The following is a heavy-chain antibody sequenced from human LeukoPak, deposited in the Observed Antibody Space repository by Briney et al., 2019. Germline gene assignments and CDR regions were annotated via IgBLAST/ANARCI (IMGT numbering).Heavy chain of an antibody. CDR2: ISYDGSNK. J-gene: IGHJ4*02. CDR1: GFNFSSYS. D-gene: IGHD2-8*01. CDR3: AKAPRVYYFDY. V-gene: IGHV3-30*18. Sequence: GGSLRLSCAASGFNFSSYSMNWVRQAPGKGLEWVAVISYDGSNKYYADSVKGRFTISRDNSKNTLYLQMNSLRAEDTAVYYCAKAPRVYYFDYWGQGTLVTVSS.